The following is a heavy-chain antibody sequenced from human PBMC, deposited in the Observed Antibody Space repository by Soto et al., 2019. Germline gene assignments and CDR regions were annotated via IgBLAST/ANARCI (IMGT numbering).Heavy chain of an antibody. V-gene: IGHV3-53*05. J-gene: IGHJ6*02. D-gene: IGHD3-22*01. CDR1: VFTVSSNY. CDR3: ARDESWYYYDSSDPYYYYGMDV. Sequence: PWWSLRLSCSASVFTVSSNYMSWFRQAPGKGLEWVSVIYSGGTTYYADSVKGRFTISRDNSKNTLYLQMNSLRAEDTAVYYRARDESWYYYDSSDPYYYYGMDVWGQGTTVTVSS. CDR2: IYSGGTT.